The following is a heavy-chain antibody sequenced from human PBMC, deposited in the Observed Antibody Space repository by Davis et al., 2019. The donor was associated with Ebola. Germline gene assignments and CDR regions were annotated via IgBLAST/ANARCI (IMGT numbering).Heavy chain of an antibody. CDR2: INHSGST. CDR1: GGSFSGYY. J-gene: IGHJ3*02. V-gene: IGHV4-34*01. D-gene: IGHD6-13*01. Sequence: SETLSLTCAVYGGSFSGYYWSWIRQPPGKGLEWIGEINHSGSTNYNPSLKSRVTISVDTSKNQFSLKLSSVTAADTAVYYCARALSSSWYSDDAFDIWGQGTMVTVSS. CDR3: ARALSSSWYSDDAFDI.